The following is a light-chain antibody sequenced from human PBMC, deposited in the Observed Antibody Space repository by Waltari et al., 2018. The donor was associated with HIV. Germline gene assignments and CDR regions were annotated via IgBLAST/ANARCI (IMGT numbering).Light chain of an antibody. CDR3: QQYANSPPMST. CDR2: DAS. Sequence: LVLTQSPGTLSLSPGERATLSCRASQSVTSNYLAWYQHKPGRAPRLLIYDASTRATGIPDRFSGSGSGTDLTLIISRLEPEDFAVYYCQQYANSPPMSTFGQGTKLEIK. V-gene: IGKV3-20*01. CDR1: QSVTSNY. J-gene: IGKJ2*01.